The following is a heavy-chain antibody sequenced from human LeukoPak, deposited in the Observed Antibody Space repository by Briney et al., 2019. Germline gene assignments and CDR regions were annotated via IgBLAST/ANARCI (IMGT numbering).Heavy chain of an antibody. CDR3: ARVGSYAFDI. CDR1: AGSISSYY. CDR2: IHYTGST. J-gene: IGHJ3*02. Sequence: SETLSLTCTVSAGSISSYYWSWIRQPPGKGLEWIGYIHYTGSTNQNPSLKSRVTISVDTSKNQFSLNLSSVTAADTAVYYCARVGSYAFDIWGQGTVVTVSS. V-gene: IGHV4-59*01.